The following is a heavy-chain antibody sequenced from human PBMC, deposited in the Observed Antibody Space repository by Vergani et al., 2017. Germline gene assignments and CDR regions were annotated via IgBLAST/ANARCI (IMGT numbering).Heavy chain of an antibody. D-gene: IGHD2-15*01. CDR2: IIPIFGTA. Sequence: QVQLVQSGAEVKKPGSSVKVSCKASGGTFSSYAISWVRQAPGQGLEWMGRIIPIFGTANYAQKFQGRVTITADESTSTAYMELSSLRSEDTAVYYCARDSGGSWYYCYYGMDVWGQGTTVTVSS. CDR3: ARDSGGSWYYCYYGMDV. J-gene: IGHJ6*02. V-gene: IGHV1-69*13. CDR1: GGTFSSYA.